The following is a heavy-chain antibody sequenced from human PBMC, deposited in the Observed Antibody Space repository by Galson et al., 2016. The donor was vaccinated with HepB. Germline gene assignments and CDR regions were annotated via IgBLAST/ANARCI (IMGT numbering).Heavy chain of an antibody. D-gene: IGHD3-3*01. CDR3: ARVGAAVFPEFWGDLHSYYSLGV. V-gene: IGHV1-18*04. CDR1: GYTFTSYG. CDR2: NTAYNGYT. J-gene: IGHJ6*03. Sequence: SVKVSCKASGYTFTSYGITWVRQAPGQGLEWMGWNTAYNGYTNYAQKLQGRVTMTTDTSTSTAYMELKSLRSDDTAVYYCARVGAAVFPEFWGDLHSYYSLGVWGTGTTVTVSS.